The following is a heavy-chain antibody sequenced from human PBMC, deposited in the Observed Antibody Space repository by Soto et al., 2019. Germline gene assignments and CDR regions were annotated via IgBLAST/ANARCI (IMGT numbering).Heavy chain of an antibody. D-gene: IGHD3-16*01. CDR2: IYYSGST. V-gene: IGHV4-31*03. CDR3: ARGKGERFDP. Sequence: QVQLQESGPGLVKPSQTLSLTCTVSGGSISRGGYYWSWIRQHPGKGLEWIGYIYYSGSTYYTPSLKSRFTITVDTSKTQSSLKLSSGSAADTAVYYCARGKGERFDPWGQGTLVTVSS. J-gene: IGHJ5*02. CDR1: GGSISRGGYY.